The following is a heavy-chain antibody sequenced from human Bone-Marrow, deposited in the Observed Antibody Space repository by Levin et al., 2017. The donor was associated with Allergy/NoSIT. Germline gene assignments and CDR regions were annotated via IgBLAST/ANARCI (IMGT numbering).Heavy chain of an antibody. CDR3: AKDRSLERRGIFDY. V-gene: IGHV3-23*01. CDR1: GFTFSSYA. D-gene: IGHD1-1*01. J-gene: IGHJ4*02. CDR2: ISGSGGDT. Sequence: GESLKISCAASGFTFSSYAMSWVRQAPGKGLEWVSAISGSGGDTYYADSVKGRFTISRDNSKNTLYLQMNSLRAEDTAVDFCAKDRSLERRGIFDYWGQGTLVTVSS.